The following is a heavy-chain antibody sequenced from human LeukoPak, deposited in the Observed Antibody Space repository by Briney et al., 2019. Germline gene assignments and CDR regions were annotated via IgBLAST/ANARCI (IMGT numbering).Heavy chain of an antibody. CDR3: ARGPHYYYYYYMDV. CDR2: IYTSGST. Sequence: SETLSLTCTVSGGSISSGSYYWSWIRQPAGKGLEWIGRIYTSGSTNYNPSLKSRVTISVDTSKNQYSLKLSSVTAVDTAVYYCARGPHYYYYYYMDVWGKGTTVTISS. CDR1: GGSISSGSYY. J-gene: IGHJ6*03. V-gene: IGHV4-61*02.